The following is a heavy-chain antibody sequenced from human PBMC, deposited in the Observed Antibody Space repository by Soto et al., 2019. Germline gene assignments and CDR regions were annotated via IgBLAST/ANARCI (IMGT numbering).Heavy chain of an antibody. V-gene: IGHV1-2*02. Sequence: ASVGVSCKASGYTFTGHYMHWVRQAPGQGLEWLGWINPYSGATHYAQKIQGRVTMTRDTSISTAYMELSRLRSDDTAVYYCAREEACSGGSCHPDYWGQGTLVTVSS. CDR3: AREEACSGGSCHPDY. D-gene: IGHD2-15*01. CDR2: INPYSGAT. CDR1: GYTFTGHY. J-gene: IGHJ4*02.